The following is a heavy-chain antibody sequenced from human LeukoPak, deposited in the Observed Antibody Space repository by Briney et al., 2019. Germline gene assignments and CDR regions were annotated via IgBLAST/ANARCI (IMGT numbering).Heavy chain of an antibody. CDR1: GYTFTGYY. V-gene: IGHV1-2*02. CDR3: ARNFAPVVPWFDP. D-gene: IGHD4-23*01. CDR2: INPNSGGT. Sequence: GASVKVSCKASGYTFTGYYMHWVRQAPGQGLEWMGWINPNSGGTNYAQKFQGRVTMTRDTSISTAYMELSRLGSDDTAVYYCARNFAPVVPWFDPWGQGTLVTVSS. J-gene: IGHJ5*02.